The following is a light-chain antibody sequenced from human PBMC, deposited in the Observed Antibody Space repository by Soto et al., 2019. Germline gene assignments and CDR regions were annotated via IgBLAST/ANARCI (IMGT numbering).Light chain of an antibody. CDR3: QQVNVYPST. J-gene: IGKJ4*01. Sequence: AIQMTQSPSSLSASVGDRVTIACRASQGIRNDLGWYQLKPGKAPKLLIYAASSLQSGVPSRFSGSGSGTDFTLTISSLQPEDFATYYCQQVNVYPSTFGGGTKVDI. CDR1: QGIRND. CDR2: AAS. V-gene: IGKV1-6*01.